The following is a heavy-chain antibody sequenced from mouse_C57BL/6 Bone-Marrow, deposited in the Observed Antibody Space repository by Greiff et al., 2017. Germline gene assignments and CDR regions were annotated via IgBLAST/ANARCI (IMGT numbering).Heavy chain of an antibody. J-gene: IGHJ4*01. CDR2: SRNKANDYTT. CDR3: ARDATGTFYAMDY. V-gene: IGHV7-1*01. CDR1: GFTFSDFY. Sequence: EVKVVESGGGLVQSGRSLRLSCATSGFTFSDFYMEWVRQAPGKGLEWIAASRNKANDYTTEYSASVKGRFIVSRDTSQSILSLQMNALRAEDTAIYYCARDATGTFYAMDYWGQGTSVTVSS. D-gene: IGHD4-1*01.